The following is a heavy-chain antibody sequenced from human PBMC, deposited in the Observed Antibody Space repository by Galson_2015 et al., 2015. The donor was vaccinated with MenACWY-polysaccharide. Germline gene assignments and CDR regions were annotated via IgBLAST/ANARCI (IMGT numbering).Heavy chain of an antibody. CDR3: ARERGGCSNMNCNSFLGWFDP. J-gene: IGHJ5*02. CDR2: ISGSGTTI. CDR1: GFTFRDYY. D-gene: IGHD2-2*01. V-gene: IGHV3-11*01. Sequence: SLRLSCAASGFTFRDYYMSWIRQAPGKGLEWVSYISGSGTTIYYADSVKGRFTISRDNAKNSLYLQMNSLRAEDTAVYYCARERGGCSNMNCNSFLGWFDPWGQGTLVTVSS.